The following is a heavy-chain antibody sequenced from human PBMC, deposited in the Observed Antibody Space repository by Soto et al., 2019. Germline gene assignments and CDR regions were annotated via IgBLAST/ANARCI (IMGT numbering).Heavy chain of an antibody. Sequence: GGSLRLSCAASGFTLRDHYMDWVRQAPGKGLEWVGRSRNDPNSYPTKYGASVKGRFTISRDDSQNSLYLQMNSLTTEDTALYYCARVRTVGSFELDHWGQGTLVTVSS. CDR2: SRNDPNSYPT. D-gene: IGHD2-15*01. CDR1: GFTLRDHY. V-gene: IGHV3-72*01. CDR3: ARVRTVGSFELDH. J-gene: IGHJ4*02.